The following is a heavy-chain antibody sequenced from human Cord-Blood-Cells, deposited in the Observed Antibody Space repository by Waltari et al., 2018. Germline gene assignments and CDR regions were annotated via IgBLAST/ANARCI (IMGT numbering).Heavy chain of an antibody. D-gene: IGHD5-18*01. CDR3: ARDPESYGYFDY. CDR2: ISYDGSNK. J-gene: IGHJ4*02. CDR1: GFTLRSYA. V-gene: IGHV3-30-3*01. Sequence: QVQLVEPGGVVVPPGRSLRPSCAASGFTLRSYAMPWVRQAPGKGLEWVAVISYDGSNKYYADSVKGRFTISRDNSKNTLYLQMNSLRAEDTAVYYCARDPESYGYFDYWGQGTLVTVSS.